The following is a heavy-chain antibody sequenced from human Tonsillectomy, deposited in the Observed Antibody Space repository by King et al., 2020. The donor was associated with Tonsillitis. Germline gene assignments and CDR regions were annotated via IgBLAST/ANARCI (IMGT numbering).Heavy chain of an antibody. CDR2: IYYSWST. J-gene: IGHJ3*02. CDR1: GGSISSGDYY. CDR3: ARASISVSEDVGGAFDI. V-gene: IGHV4-30-4*01. Sequence: VQLQESGPGLVKPSQTLSLTCTVSGGSISSGDYYWSWIRQPPGKGLEWIGYIYYSWSTYYNPSLKSRVTISVDTSKNQFSLKLSSVTAADTAVYYCARASISVSEDVGGAFDIWGHGTMVTVSS. D-gene: IGHD1-26*01.